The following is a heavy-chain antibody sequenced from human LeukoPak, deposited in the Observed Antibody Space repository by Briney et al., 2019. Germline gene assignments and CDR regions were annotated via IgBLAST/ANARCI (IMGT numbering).Heavy chain of an antibody. J-gene: IGHJ4*02. CDR2: ISDTGNT. D-gene: IGHD2-15*01. CDR3: AKDGIYCSGGSCYPYYFDY. CDR1: GFTLSSYA. V-gene: IGHV3-23*01. Sequence: GGSLRLSCAASGFTLSSYAMSWVRQAPGKGLEWVSAISDTGNTYHADSVKGRFTISRDNSKNTLYLQMNSLRAEDTAVYYCAKDGIYCSGGSCYPYYFDYWGQGTLVTVSS.